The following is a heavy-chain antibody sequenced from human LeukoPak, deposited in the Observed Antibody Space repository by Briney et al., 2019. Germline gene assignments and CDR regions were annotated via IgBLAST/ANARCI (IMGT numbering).Heavy chain of an antibody. Sequence: GGSLRLSCAASGFTFSSYSMNWVRQAPGKGLEWVSSISTSSTYIYYADSVKGRFTISRDNAKNSLYLQMNSLRAEDTAVYYCARDPPFIIGATFFDYWGQGTLVTVSS. CDR3: ARDPPFIIGATFFDY. CDR2: ISTSSTYI. V-gene: IGHV3-21*01. D-gene: IGHD1-20*01. J-gene: IGHJ4*02. CDR1: GFTFSSYS.